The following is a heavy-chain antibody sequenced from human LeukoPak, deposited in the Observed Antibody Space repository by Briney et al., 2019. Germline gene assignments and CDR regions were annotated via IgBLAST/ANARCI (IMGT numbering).Heavy chain of an antibody. V-gene: IGHV3-30*04. CDR1: GFTFSSYA. CDR2: ISYDGSNK. D-gene: IGHD5-18*01. Sequence: GGSLRLSCAASGFTFSSYAMHWVRQAPGKGLEWVAVISYDGSNKYYADSVKGRFTISRDNSKNTLYLQMNSLRAEDTAVYYCARDRQLWLPDYYYYYGMDVWGQGTLVTVSS. CDR3: ARDRQLWLPDYYYYYGMDV. J-gene: IGHJ6*02.